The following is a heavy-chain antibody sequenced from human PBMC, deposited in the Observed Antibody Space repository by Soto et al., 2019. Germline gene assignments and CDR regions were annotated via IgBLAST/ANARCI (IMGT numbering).Heavy chain of an antibody. Sequence: QVQLVESGGGVVQPGRSLRLSCAASGFTFSSYAMHWVRQAPGKGLEWVAVISYDGSNKYYADSVKGRFTISRDNSKNTLYLQMNSLRAEDTAVYYCVRDGTWKWFYGMDVWGQGTTVTVSS. V-gene: IGHV3-30-3*01. D-gene: IGHD3-22*01. J-gene: IGHJ6*02. CDR3: VRDGTWKWFYGMDV. CDR1: GFTFSSYA. CDR2: ISYDGSNK.